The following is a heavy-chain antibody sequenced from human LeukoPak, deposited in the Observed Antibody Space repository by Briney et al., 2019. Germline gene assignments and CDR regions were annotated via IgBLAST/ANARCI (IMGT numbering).Heavy chain of an antibody. D-gene: IGHD4-17*01. Sequence: PSETLSLTCTVSGGSISSSSSYWGWIRQPPGKGLEWIGSIYYSGSTYYNPSLKSRVTISVDTSKNQFSLKLSSVTAADTAVYFCARDRFIYGDYGTHFFDHWGQGTLVTVSS. V-gene: IGHV4-39*07. CDR2: IYYSGST. J-gene: IGHJ4*02. CDR1: GGSISSSSSY. CDR3: ARDRFIYGDYGTHFFDH.